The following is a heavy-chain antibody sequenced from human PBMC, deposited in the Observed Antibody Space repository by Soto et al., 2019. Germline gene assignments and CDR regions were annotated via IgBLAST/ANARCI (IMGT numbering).Heavy chain of an antibody. D-gene: IGHD3-10*01. V-gene: IGHV4-34*01. CDR2: IDHSGST. CDR1: GGSFSGYY. J-gene: IGHJ4*02. CDR3: ARYGSGILFDY. Sequence: SETLSLTCAVYGGSFSGYYWSWIRQPPGKGLEWIGEIDHSGSTNYNPSLKSRVTTSVDTSKNQFSLKLTSVTAADTAVYYCARYGSGILFDYWGQGALVTVSS.